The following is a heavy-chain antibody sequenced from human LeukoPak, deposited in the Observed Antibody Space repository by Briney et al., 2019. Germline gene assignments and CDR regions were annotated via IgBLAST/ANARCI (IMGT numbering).Heavy chain of an antibody. J-gene: IGHJ5*02. Sequence: GGSLRLSCAASGFTFSSYWMSWVRQAPGKGLEWVANIRQDGSEKYYVDSVKGRFTISRDNAKNSLYLQMNSLRAEDTAVYCCARDGRYCSGGSCFNWFDPWGQGTLVTVSS. CDR1: GFTFSSYW. D-gene: IGHD2-15*01. CDR2: IRQDGSEK. V-gene: IGHV3-7*01. CDR3: ARDGRYCSGGSCFNWFDP.